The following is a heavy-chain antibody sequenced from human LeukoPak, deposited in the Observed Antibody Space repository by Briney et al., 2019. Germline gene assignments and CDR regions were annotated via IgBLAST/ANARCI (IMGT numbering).Heavy chain of an antibody. CDR2: IYYSGST. Sequence: PSETLSLTCTVSGGSISSYYWSWIRQPPGRGLEWIGYIYYSGSTNYNPSLKSRVTISVDTSKNQFSLKLSSVTAADTAVYYCARVGELVDDWGQGTLVTVSS. V-gene: IGHV4-59*01. CDR3: ARVGELVDD. J-gene: IGHJ4*02. CDR1: GGSISSYY. D-gene: IGHD6-13*01.